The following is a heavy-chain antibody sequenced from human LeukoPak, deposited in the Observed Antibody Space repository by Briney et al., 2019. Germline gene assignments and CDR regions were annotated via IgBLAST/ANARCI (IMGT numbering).Heavy chain of an antibody. CDR2: ISYSSATI. CDR3: ARVPDVLRYFDWFGGIDY. J-gene: IGHJ4*02. CDR1: GFTFDEYA. Sequence: PGGSLRLSCAASGFTFDEYAMHWVRQAPGKGLEWVSGISYSSATIGYVDSVKGRFIISRDNAKNTLYLQMNSLRAEDTAVYYCARVPDVLRYFDWFGGIDYWGQGTLVTVSS. V-gene: IGHV3-9*01. D-gene: IGHD3-9*01.